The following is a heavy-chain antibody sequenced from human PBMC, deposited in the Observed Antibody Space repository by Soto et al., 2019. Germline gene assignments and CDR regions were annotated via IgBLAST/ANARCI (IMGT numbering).Heavy chain of an antibody. CDR1: GGSISSYY. CDR3: ARASYYDSSGYYGPFDY. D-gene: IGHD3-22*01. J-gene: IGHJ4*02. V-gene: IGHV4-59*01. CDR2: IYYSGST. Sequence: SETLSLTCTVSGGSISSYYWSWIRQPPGKGLEWIGYIYYSGSTNYNPSLKSRVTISVDTSKNQFSLELSSVTAADTAVYYCARASYYDSSGYYGPFDYWGQGTLVTVSS.